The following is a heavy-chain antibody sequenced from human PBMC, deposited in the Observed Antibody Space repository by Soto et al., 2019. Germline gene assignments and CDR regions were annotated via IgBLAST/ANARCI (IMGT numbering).Heavy chain of an antibody. J-gene: IGHJ6*02. CDR2: IKSKTDGGTT. V-gene: IGHV3-15*07. D-gene: IGHD3-22*01. CDR1: GFTFSNAW. Sequence: GGSLKLSCAASGFTFSNAWMNWVRQAPGKGLEWVGRIKSKTDGGTTDYAAPVKGRFTISRDDSKNTLYLQMNSLKTEDTAVYYCVVGYYYDSSGYYPGDYYYGMDVWGQGTTVTVSS. CDR3: VVGYYYDSSGYYPGDYYYGMDV.